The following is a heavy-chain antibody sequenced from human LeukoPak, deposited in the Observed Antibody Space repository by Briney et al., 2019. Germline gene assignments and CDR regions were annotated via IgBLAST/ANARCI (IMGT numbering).Heavy chain of an antibody. D-gene: IGHD6-6*01. V-gene: IGHV1-18*01. CDR2: ISAYNGNT. Sequence: ASVKVSCKASGYTFTSYGISWVRQAPGQGLEWMGWISAYNGNTNYAQKLPGRVTMTTDTSTSTDYMELRSLRSDDTAVYYCARDRGIEYSSSSVGYWGQGTLVTVSS. J-gene: IGHJ4*02. CDR1: GYTFTSYG. CDR3: ARDRGIEYSSSSVGY.